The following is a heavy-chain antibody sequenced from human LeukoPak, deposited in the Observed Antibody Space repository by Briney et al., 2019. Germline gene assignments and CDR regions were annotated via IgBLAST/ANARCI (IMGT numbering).Heavy chain of an antibody. V-gene: IGHV4-59*12. CDR2: IYHSGST. Sequence: SETLSLTCTVSGGSISTYYRNWIRQPPGKGLEWIGYIYHSGSTNYNPSLQSRVTISVDTSKNQFSLKLSSVTAADTAVYYCARGLRYWGQGTLVTVSS. CDR1: GGSISTYY. CDR3: ARGLRY. J-gene: IGHJ4*02.